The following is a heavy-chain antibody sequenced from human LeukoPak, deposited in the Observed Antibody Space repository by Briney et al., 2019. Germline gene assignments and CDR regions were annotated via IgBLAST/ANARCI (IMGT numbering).Heavy chain of an antibody. V-gene: IGHV3-23*01. CDR3: AKHTAGTNRNFDY. CDR1: GFTFSSYA. J-gene: IGHJ4*02. D-gene: IGHD6-19*01. CDR2: ISGSGGST. Sequence: PGGSLRLSCAASGFTFSSYAMSWVRQAPGKGPEWVSAISGSGGSTYYADSVKGRFTISRDNSKNTLYLQMNSLRAEDTAVYYCAKHTAGTNRNFDYWGQGTLVTVSS.